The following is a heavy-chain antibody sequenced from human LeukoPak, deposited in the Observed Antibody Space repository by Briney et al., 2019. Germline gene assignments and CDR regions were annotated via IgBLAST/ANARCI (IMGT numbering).Heavy chain of an antibody. J-gene: IGHJ4*02. Sequence: AGGSLRLSCAASGFTFSSYAMSWVRQAPGKGLEWVSAISGSGGSTYYADSVKGRFTISRDNSKNTLYLQMNSLRAEDTAVYYCAKDTAAGPSGFDYWGQGTLVTVSS. CDR1: GFTFSSYA. D-gene: IGHD6-13*01. V-gene: IGHV3-23*01. CDR3: AKDTAAGPSGFDY. CDR2: ISGSGGST.